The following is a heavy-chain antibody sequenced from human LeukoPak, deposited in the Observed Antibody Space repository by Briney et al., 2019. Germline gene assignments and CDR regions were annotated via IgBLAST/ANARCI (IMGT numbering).Heavy chain of an antibody. Sequence: PSETLSLTCTVSGDSISSYYWSWIRQPPGKGLEWIGYIYYRGSANYNPSLKSRVTISVDTSKNQFSLKLSSVTAADTAVYYCARVVEMATIGVPPYFDYWGQGTLVTVSS. CDR1: GDSISSYY. CDR2: IYYRGSA. CDR3: ARVVEMATIGVPPYFDY. D-gene: IGHD5-24*01. V-gene: IGHV4-59*01. J-gene: IGHJ4*02.